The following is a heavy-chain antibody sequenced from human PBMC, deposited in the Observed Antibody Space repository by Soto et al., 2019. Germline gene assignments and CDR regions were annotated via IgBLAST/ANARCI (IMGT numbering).Heavy chain of an antibody. CDR3: ARDGFGIAVAGSYFDY. Sequence: HPGGSLRLSCAASGFTFSSYWMSWVRQAPGKGLEWVANIKQDGSEKYYVDSVKGRFTISRDNAKNSLYLQMNSLRAEDTAVYYCARDGFGIAVAGSYFDYWGQGTLVTVSS. CDR2: IKQDGSEK. V-gene: IGHV3-7*05. D-gene: IGHD6-19*01. CDR1: GFTFSSYW. J-gene: IGHJ4*02.